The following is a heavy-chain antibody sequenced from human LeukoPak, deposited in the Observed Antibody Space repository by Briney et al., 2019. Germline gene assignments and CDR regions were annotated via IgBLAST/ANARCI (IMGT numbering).Heavy chain of an antibody. D-gene: IGHD3-10*01. Sequence: SGTLSLTCTVSGVSISSYSWSWVRQPPGKGLEWVGDICYSGSTTYNPSPKSRVSISVYTYTNQCSLMMSSVRAADAAAYYSAGVSYYDVSGSYYNRYYYYYMDVWGKGTTVTISS. J-gene: IGHJ6*03. V-gene: IGHV4-59*01. CDR3: AGVSYYDVSGSYYNRYYYYYMDV. CDR1: GVSISSYS. CDR2: ICYSGST.